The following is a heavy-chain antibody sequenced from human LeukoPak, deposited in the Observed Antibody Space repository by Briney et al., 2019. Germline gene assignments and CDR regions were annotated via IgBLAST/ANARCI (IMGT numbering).Heavy chain of an antibody. CDR3: AKGRYGGSYILLDY. CDR1: GFTFSSYA. V-gene: IGHV3-23*01. Sequence: GGSLRLSCAASGFTFSSYAMSWVRQAPGKGLEWVSAISGSGGSTYYADSVKGRFTISRDNSNNTLYLQMNSLRAEDTAVYYCAKGRYGGSYILLDYWGQGTLVTVSS. J-gene: IGHJ4*02. CDR2: ISGSGGST. D-gene: IGHD1-26*01.